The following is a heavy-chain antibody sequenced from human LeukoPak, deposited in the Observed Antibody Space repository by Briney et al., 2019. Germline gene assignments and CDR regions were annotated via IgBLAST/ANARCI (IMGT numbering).Heavy chain of an antibody. J-gene: IGHJ5*02. CDR1: GYTFTSYG. CDR2: ISAYNGNT. CDR3: ARERGRWFGESNVWFDP. D-gene: IGHD3-10*01. Sequence: GASVKVSCKASGYTFTSYGISWVRQAPGQGLEWMGWISAYNGNTNYAQKLQGRVTMTTDTSTSTAYMELRSLRSDDTAVYYCARERGRWFGESNVWFDPWGQGTLVTVSS. V-gene: IGHV1-18*01.